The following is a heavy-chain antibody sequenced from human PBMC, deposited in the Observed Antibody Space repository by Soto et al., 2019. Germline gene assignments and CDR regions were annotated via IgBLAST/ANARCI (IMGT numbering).Heavy chain of an antibody. Sequence: PGGSLRLSCAASGFTFSTYNMNWVRQAPGKGLEWVSFITTSSSYISYADSVKGRFTVSRDDAKNSLYLQMNSLGAEDTAVYYCVRDLQGTFVTAGGFHCWGQGTRVTVSS. D-gene: IGHD2-21*02. V-gene: IGHV3-21*01. CDR3: VRDLQGTFVTAGGFHC. CDR2: ITTSSSYI. CDR1: GFTFSTYN. J-gene: IGHJ4*02.